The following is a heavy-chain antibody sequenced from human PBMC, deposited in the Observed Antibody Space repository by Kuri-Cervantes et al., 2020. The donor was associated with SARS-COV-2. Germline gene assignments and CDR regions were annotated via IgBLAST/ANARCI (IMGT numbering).Heavy chain of an antibody. J-gene: IGHJ4*02. CDR2: IYYSGST. CDR1: GGSFSGYY. Sequence: SETLSLTCAVYGGSFSGYYWSWIRQPPGKGLEWIGSIYYSGSTYYNPSLKSRVTISVDTSKNQFSLKLSSVTAADTAVYYCARLGGSVTTDEIDYWGQGTLVTVSS. D-gene: IGHD4-11*01. CDR3: ARLGGSVTTDEIDY. V-gene: IGHV4-34*01.